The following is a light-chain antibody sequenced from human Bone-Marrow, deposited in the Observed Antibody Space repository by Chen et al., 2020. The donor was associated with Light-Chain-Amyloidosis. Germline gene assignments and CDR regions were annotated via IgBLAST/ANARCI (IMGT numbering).Light chain of an antibody. CDR1: QSVNIY. Sequence: EIVLTQSPATLSLSPGERATLSCRASQSVNIYLAWYRQKPGQAPRLLIYDASNRATGIPARFSVSGSRTDFSLTISRLEHEDFGVYDCQQRDTWPGTCGQGTRLEIK. CDR3: QQRDTWPGT. V-gene: IGKV3-11*01. CDR2: DAS. J-gene: IGKJ5*01.